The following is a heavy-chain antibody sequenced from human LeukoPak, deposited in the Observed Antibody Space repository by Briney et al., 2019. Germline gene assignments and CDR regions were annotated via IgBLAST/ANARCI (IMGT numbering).Heavy chain of an antibody. CDR1: GFTFRNYV. CDR2: TSSDLNVK. CDR3: AREGYYGSGSPPSLYFDY. D-gene: IGHD3-10*01. J-gene: IGHJ4*02. Sequence: GGSLRLSCAASGFTFRNYVIHWVRRAPGKGLEWVAVTSSDLNVKLYADSVKGRFTISRDNSRSTLYLQMNSLRPEDTAIYYCAREGYYGSGSPPSLYFDYWGQGTLVTVSS. V-gene: IGHV3-30*01.